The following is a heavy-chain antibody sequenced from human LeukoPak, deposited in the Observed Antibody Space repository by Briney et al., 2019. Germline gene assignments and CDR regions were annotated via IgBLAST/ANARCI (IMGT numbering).Heavy chain of an antibody. D-gene: IGHD2-2*01. CDR2: IYHSGST. V-gene: IGHV4-30-2*01. CDR1: GGSISSGGYY. CDR3: ARSKYQLANIGY. Sequence: PSETLSLTCTVSGGSISSGGYYWSWIRQPPGKGLEWIGYIYHSGSTYYNPSLKSRVTISVDRSKNQFSLKLSSVTAADTAVYYCARSKYQLANIGYWGQGTLVTVSS. J-gene: IGHJ4*02.